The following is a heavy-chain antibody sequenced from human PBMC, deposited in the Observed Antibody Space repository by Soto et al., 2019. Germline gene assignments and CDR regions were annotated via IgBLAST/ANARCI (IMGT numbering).Heavy chain of an antibody. CDR2: IIPILGIA. CDR3: ARDGSGSYSPPPRYFDY. Sequence: TSVKVSCKDCGYSLTNYAMHWVRQAPGQGLEWMGRIIPILGIANYAQKFQGRVTITADKSTSTAYMELSSLRSEDTAVYYCARDGSGSYSPPPRYFDYWGQGTLVTVSS. V-gene: IGHV1-69*04. J-gene: IGHJ4*02. CDR1: GYSLTNYA. D-gene: IGHD3-10*01.